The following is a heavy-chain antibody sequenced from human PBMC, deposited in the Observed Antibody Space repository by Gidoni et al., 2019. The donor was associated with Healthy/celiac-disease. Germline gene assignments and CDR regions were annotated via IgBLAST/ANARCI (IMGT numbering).Heavy chain of an antibody. CDR1: GFTFSSYS. J-gene: IGHJ6*02. Sequence: EVQLVESGGGLVQPGGSLRLSCAASGFTFSSYSMNWLRQAPGKGLDWVSYIRSSSSTIYYADSVKGRFTISRDNAKNSLYLQMNSLRDEDTAVYYCAREAGDVLRFLEWLPPGYYGMDVWGQGTTVTVSS. CDR2: IRSSSSTI. CDR3: AREAGDVLRFLEWLPPGYYGMDV. V-gene: IGHV3-48*02. D-gene: IGHD3-3*01.